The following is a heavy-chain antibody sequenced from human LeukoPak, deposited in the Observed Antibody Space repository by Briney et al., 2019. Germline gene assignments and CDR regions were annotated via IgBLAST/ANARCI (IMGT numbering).Heavy chain of an antibody. CDR1: GYTFTSYG. CDR2: ISAYNGDT. V-gene: IGHV1-18*01. CDR3: ARGGPVRGLIIPFDY. Sequence: ASVKVSCKASGYTFTSYGISWVRQAPGQGLEWMGWISAYNGDTNYAQKLQGRVTMTRDTSTSTAYMELRSLRSDDTAVYYCARGGPVRGLIIPFDYWGQGTLVTVSS. D-gene: IGHD3-10*01. J-gene: IGHJ4*02.